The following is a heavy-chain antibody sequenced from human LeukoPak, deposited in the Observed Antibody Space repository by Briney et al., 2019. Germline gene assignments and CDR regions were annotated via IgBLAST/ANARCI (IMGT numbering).Heavy chain of an antibody. D-gene: IGHD3-22*01. V-gene: IGHV5-51*01. CDR3: ARAYYYDSSGYYCESVHYYYMDV. CDR1: GYSFTSYW. Sequence: GESLKISCKGSGYSFTSYWIGWVRQMPGKGLEWMGIIYPGDSDTRYSPSFQGQVTISADKSISTAYLQWSSLKASDTAMYYCARAYYYDSSGYYCESVHYYYMDVWGKGTTVTVSS. CDR2: IYPGDSDT. J-gene: IGHJ6*03.